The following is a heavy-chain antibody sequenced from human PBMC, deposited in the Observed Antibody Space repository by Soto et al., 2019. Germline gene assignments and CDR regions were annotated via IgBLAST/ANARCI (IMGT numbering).Heavy chain of an antibody. V-gene: IGHV1-18*01. D-gene: IGHD3-10*01. J-gene: IGHJ4*02. CDR3: ARVGGVKGSHYFDASDY. CDR1: GYTFTSFG. Sequence: QVQLVQSGAEVKKPGAAVKVSCKGSGYTFTSFGITWVRQAPGQGLEWMGWITTYNDNTNYAQKFQGRVTITTDTSTSTAYMELRSLRSDDTAVYYCARVGGVKGSHYFDASDYWGQGTLVTVSS. CDR2: ITTYNDNT.